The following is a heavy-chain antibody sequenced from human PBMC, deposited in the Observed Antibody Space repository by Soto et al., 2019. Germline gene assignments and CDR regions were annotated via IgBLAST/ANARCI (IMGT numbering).Heavy chain of an antibody. Sequence: SVKVSCKGSAGTFRRYTISCVRQAPGQGLQWMGGIISIFGTADYAQKFQVRVTITKDTSATTAYMELSSLRSEDTAVYYCARDLGGWPDYW. CDR3: ARDLGGWPDY. CDR2: IISIFGTA. V-gene: IGHV1-69*05. J-gene: IGHJ4*01. D-gene: IGHD2-15*01. CDR1: AGTFRRYT.